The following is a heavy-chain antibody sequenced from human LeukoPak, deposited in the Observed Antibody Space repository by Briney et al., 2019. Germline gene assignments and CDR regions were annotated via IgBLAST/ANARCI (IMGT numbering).Heavy chain of an antibody. V-gene: IGHV1-18*01. CDR1: GYTFTSYG. CDR2: ISAYNGNT. D-gene: IGHD3-10*01. CDR3: ARLAVYYGSGSYQGWDYYYMDV. Sequence: GALVKVSCKASGYTFTSYGISWVRQAPGQGLEWMGWISAYNGNTNYAQKLQGRVTMTTDTSTSTAYMELRSLRSDDTAVYYCARLAVYYGSGSYQGWDYYYMDVWGKGTTVTVSS. J-gene: IGHJ6*03.